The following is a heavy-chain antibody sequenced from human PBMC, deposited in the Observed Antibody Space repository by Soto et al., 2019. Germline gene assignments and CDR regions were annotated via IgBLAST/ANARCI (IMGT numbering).Heavy chain of an antibody. V-gene: IGHV3-30-3*01. CDR2: ISYDGSNK. Sequence: GGSLRLSCAASGFTFSSYAMHWVRQAPGKGLEWVAVISYDGSNKYYADSVKGRFTISRDNSKNTLCLQMNSLRAEDTAVYYCARDHTAGLRYFDWSLDYWGQGTLVTVSS. J-gene: IGHJ4*02. D-gene: IGHD3-9*01. CDR3: ARDHTAGLRYFDWSLDY. CDR1: GFTFSSYA.